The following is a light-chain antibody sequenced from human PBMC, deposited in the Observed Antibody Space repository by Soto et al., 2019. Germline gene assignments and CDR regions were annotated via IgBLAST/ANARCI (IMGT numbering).Light chain of an antibody. J-gene: IGKJ2*01. CDR1: QSVGGF. Sequence: EIVLTQSPATLSLSPGERATLSCRASQSVGGFLAWYQQKSGQAPRLLIYDTSKRPTGIPARFSGSGSGTDFTLTISSLEPEDFAIYHCQHRSNWPPMYTFGQGTKLEIK. V-gene: IGKV3-11*01. CDR3: QHRSNWPPMYT. CDR2: DTS.